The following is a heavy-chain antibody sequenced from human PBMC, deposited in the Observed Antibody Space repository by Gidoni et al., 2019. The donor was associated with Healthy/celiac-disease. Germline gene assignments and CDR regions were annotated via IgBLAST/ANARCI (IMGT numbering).Heavy chain of an antibody. CDR1: GFPLSSYS. D-gene: IGHD3-3*01. CDR2: ISSSSSTI. Sequence: EVQLVESGGGLVQPGGSLSLPCSASGFPLSSYSMNWVRQAPGKGLEWVSDISSSSSTIYYADSVKGRCTISRDNAKNSLYLQMNSLRAEDTAVYYCARGPYDFWSGYYPSYYFDYWGQGTLVTVSS. V-gene: IGHV3-48*01. J-gene: IGHJ4*02. CDR3: ARGPYDFWSGYYPSYYFDY.